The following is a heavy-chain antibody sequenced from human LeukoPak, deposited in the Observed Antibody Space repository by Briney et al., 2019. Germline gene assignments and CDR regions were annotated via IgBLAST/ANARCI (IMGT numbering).Heavy chain of an antibody. CDR3: AGGYYDYVWGSYRYPLY. V-gene: IGHV3-11*04. Sequence: GGSLRLSCAASGFTFSDYYMSWIRQAPGKGLEWIAYISNGGNTIQYADSVKGRFTISRDDAKNSLFLQMNSLRAEDTAVYYCAGGYYDYVWGSYRYPLYWGQGTLVTVSS. CDR2: ISNGGNTI. J-gene: IGHJ4*02. CDR1: GFTFSDYY. D-gene: IGHD3-16*02.